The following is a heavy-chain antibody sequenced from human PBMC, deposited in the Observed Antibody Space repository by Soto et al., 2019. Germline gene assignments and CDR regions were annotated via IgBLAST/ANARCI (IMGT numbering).Heavy chain of an antibody. V-gene: IGHV1-69*08. D-gene: IGHD2-8*01. Sequence: QVQLVQSGAEVKKPGSSVKVSCKASGGTFSSYTISWVRQAPGQGLEWMGRIIPILGIANYAKKFQGRVTITADKPTRHAYMELSSVRSEEMTVHYCARDVWEEKSTDCTNGVDYTVSSWGQGTLVSVSS. CDR3: ARDVWEEKSTDCTNGVDYTVSS. CDR1: GGTFSSYT. J-gene: IGHJ1*01. CDR2: IIPILGIA.